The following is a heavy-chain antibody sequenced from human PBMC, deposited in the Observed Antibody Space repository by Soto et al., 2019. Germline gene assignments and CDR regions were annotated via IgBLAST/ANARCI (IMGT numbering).Heavy chain of an antibody. J-gene: IGHJ6*02. Sequence: QVQLQESGPGLVKPSETLSLTCTVSGDSISTYYWSWIRQPPGKGLEWIGYLYDSGSTHYNPSLSGGVTIQVDTSKTKFSLKLTSVTASAKAVYYCARENYCGSGPYFRLDVWGQGTRVTVSS. D-gene: IGHD3-10*01. CDR1: GDSISTYY. V-gene: IGHV4-59*01. CDR2: LYDSGST. CDR3: ARENYCGSGPYFRLDV.